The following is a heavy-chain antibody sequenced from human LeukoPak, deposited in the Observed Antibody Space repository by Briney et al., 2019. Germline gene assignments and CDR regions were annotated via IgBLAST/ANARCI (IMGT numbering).Heavy chain of an antibody. Sequence: PGGSLRLSCAASVYTFAIDWMYCFRQAPGEGLVWVSRINSDGSSTTYADSVKGRFTISRDAAKNTLHLQMRSLEAEDTAVYYCAREVHGGGLYYMDVWGKGTTVTVSS. V-gene: IGHV3-74*01. J-gene: IGHJ6*03. CDR2: INSDGSST. D-gene: IGHD1-1*01. CDR1: VYTFAIDW. CDR3: AREVHGGGLYYMDV.